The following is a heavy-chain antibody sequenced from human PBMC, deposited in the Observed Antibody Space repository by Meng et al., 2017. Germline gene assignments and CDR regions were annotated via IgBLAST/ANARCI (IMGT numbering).Heavy chain of an antibody. CDR2: ISSSSSYI. V-gene: IGHV3-21*01. CDR1: GFTFSRYS. CDR3: ARDRWGHWYSDL. J-gene: IGHJ2*01. D-gene: IGHD2-21*02. Sequence: EVKLVESGGGLVKPGGSLRLSCAASGFTFSRYSMNWVRQAPGKGLEWVSSISSSSSYIYYADSVKGRFTISRDNAKNSLYLQMNSLRAEDTAVYYCARDRWGHWYSDLWGRGTLVSVSS.